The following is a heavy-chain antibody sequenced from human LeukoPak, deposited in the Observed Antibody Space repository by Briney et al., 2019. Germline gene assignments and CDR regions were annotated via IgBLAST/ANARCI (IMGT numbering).Heavy chain of an antibody. CDR2: IYYGGNT. D-gene: IGHD2-2*01. Sequence: PSETLSLTCTVSGGSISNYYWSCIRQPPGKGREWIGYIYYGGNTNYNPSLKSRVTISVDTSKNQFSLKLSSVTAADTAVYYCARDRCSSTSCYWRYFDYWGQGTLLTVSS. J-gene: IGHJ4*02. V-gene: IGHV4-59*12. CDR1: GGSISNYY. CDR3: ARDRCSSTSCYWRYFDY.